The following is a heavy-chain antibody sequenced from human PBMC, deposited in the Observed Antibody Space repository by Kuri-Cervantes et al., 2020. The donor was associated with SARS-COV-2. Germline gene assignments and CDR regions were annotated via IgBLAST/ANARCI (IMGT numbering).Heavy chain of an antibody. D-gene: IGHD3-10*01. Sequence: SCTVSGGSIRSSGYYWGRTRQPPGKGLEGIGSIYYSGNTYYNPSLKSRVTISVDTSKNQFSLKQSSVTAAQTAVYYCAMARQRGIDYGGQGTLVTVSS. CDR3: AMARQRGIDY. J-gene: IGHJ4*02. CDR2: IYYSGNT. CDR1: GGSIRSSGYY. V-gene: IGHV4-39*01.